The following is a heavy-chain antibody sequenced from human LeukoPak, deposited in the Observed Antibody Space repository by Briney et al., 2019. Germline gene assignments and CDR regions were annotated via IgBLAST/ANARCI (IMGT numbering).Heavy chain of an antibody. CDR3: ARGKVLVAAAASTYNWFDP. J-gene: IGHJ5*02. V-gene: IGHV1-8*01. CDR1: GYTFTSYD. CDR2: MNPNSGNT. D-gene: IGHD6-13*01. Sequence: ASVKVSCKASGYTFTSYDINWVRQATGQGLEWMGWMNPNSGNTGYAQKFQSRVTMTRNTSISTAYMELSSLRSEDTAVYYCARGKVLVAAAASTYNWFDPWGQGTLVTVSS.